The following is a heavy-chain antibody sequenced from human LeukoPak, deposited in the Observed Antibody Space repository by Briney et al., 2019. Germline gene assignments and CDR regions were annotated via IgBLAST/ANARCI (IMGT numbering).Heavy chain of an antibody. CDR2: INPSGGST. J-gene: IGHJ4*02. Sequence: GASVKVSCKASGYTFTSYYMHWVRQAPGQGPEWMGIINPSGGSTSYAQKFQGRVTMTRDMSTSTVYMELSSLRSEDTAVYYCATGPSGYCLDYWGQGTLVTVSS. D-gene: IGHD3-22*01. CDR3: ATGPSGYCLDY. CDR1: GYTFTSYY. V-gene: IGHV1-46*01.